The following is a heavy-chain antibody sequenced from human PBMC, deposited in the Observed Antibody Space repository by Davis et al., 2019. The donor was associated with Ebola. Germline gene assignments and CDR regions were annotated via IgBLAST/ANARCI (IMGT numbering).Heavy chain of an antibody. J-gene: IGHJ5*02. CDR2: IRTDFDT. V-gene: IGHV3-66*04. Sequence: PGGSLRLSCAASGFTFSSNSMNWVRQAPGKGLEWVSVIRTDFDTYYADSVKGRFTVSRDTSKNTLYLQMNNLRAEDTAMYYCARHGDYGDYVPHDWFDPWGQGTLVTVSS. CDR1: GFTFSSNS. CDR3: ARHGDYGDYVPHDWFDP. D-gene: IGHD4-17*01.